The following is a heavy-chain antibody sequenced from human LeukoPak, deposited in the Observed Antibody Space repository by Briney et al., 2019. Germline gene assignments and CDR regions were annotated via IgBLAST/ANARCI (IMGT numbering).Heavy chain of an antibody. CDR3: ARGMLVRTQTDYYGMDV. Sequence: ASVKVSCKASGYTFTSYGISWVRQAPGQGLEWMGWISAYNGNTNYAQKLQGRVTMTTDTSTSTAYMELRSLRSDDTAVYYCARGMLVRTQTDYYGMDVWGQGTTVTVSS. V-gene: IGHV1-18*01. D-gene: IGHD4-23*01. J-gene: IGHJ6*02. CDR1: GYTFTSYG. CDR2: ISAYNGNT.